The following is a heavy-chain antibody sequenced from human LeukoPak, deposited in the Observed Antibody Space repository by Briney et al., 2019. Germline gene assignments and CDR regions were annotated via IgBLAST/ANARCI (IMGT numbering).Heavy chain of an antibody. D-gene: IGHD6-6*01. CDR1: GFTFSDYY. Sequence: GGSLRLSCAASGFTFSDYYMSWIRQAPGKGLEWVSYISSSGSFIYYADSVKGRFTISRDNAKNSLYLQMNSLRAEDTAVYYCARDNRGWQGIAARPKRSDYYYMDVWGKGTTVTVSS. CDR3: ARDNRGWQGIAARPKRSDYYYMDV. CDR2: ISSSGSFI. V-gene: IGHV3-11*04. J-gene: IGHJ6*03.